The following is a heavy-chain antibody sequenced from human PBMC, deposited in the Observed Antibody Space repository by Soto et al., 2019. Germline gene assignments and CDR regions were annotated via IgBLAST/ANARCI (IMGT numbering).Heavy chain of an antibody. J-gene: IGHJ6*02. CDR1: GYTFTSYG. CDR2: ISAYNGNT. CDR3: ARIPYDKRYYYYGMDV. Sequence: QVQLVQSGAEVKKRGASVKVSCKACGYTFTSYGISWVRQAPGQGLEWMGWISAYNGNTNYAQKLQGRVTMTTDTSTSTAYMELRSLRSDDTAVYYCARIPYDKRYYYYGMDVWGQGTTVTVSS. D-gene: IGHD3-9*01. V-gene: IGHV1-18*01.